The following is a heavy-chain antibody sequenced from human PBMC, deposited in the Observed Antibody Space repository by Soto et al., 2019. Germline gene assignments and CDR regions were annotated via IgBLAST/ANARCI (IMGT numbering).Heavy chain of an antibody. CDR1: GGSIRNNY. Sequence: SETLSLTCTVSGGSIRNNYWSWIRQPPGKGLEWVGYIYYTGTSKYNPSLKSRVTISVDSSKNQFCLKLDSVTAADTAVYYCARLGGYYQAFDNWGQGTLVTVYS. D-gene: IGHD3-3*01. CDR3: ARLGGYYQAFDN. J-gene: IGHJ4*02. V-gene: IGHV4-59*08. CDR2: IYYTGTS.